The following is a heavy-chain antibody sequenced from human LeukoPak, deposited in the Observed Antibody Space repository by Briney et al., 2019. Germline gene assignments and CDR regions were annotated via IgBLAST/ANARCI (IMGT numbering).Heavy chain of an antibody. D-gene: IGHD5-12*01. CDR2: MSGRDDKT. J-gene: IGHJ4*02. CDR1: GFTFSAYA. CDR3: AGVATVGFDY. Sequence: PGGSLRLSCAASGFTFSAYAMTGVRQAPGKGLEWVSSMSGRDDKTYYTDSAKGRFTISRDNSKNTLYLQMNSLRAEDTAVYYCAGVATVGFDYWGQGTLVTVSS. V-gene: IGHV3-23*01.